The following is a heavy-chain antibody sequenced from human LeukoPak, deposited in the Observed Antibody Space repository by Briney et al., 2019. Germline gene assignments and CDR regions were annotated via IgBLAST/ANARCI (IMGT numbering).Heavy chain of an antibody. CDR1: GGSISSSSYY. D-gene: IGHD2-2*01. J-gene: IGHJ4*02. V-gene: IGHV4-39*01. CDR3: ARHEELGYCSSTSCSNFDY. Sequence: SQTLPLTCTVSGGSISSSSYYWGWIRQPPGKGLEWIGSLYYSGSTYYNPSLKSRLTMSVDTSKNQFSLKLSSVTAADTAVYYCARHEELGYCSSTSCSNFDYWGQGTLVTVSS. CDR2: LYYSGST.